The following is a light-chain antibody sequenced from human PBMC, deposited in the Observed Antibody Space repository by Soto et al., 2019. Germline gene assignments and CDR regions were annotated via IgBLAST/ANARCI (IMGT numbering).Light chain of an antibody. Sequence: QSVLTQPRSVSGSPGQSVTIFCTGTSTDVGGYNFVSWYQHHPGKAPKLILYDVTERPSGVPDRFSGSKSDNTASLTISGLHAEDEADYYCCSYAGNYAYVFGTGTKLTVL. J-gene: IGLJ1*01. CDR2: DVT. V-gene: IGLV2-11*01. CDR1: STDVGGYNF. CDR3: CSYAGNYAYV.